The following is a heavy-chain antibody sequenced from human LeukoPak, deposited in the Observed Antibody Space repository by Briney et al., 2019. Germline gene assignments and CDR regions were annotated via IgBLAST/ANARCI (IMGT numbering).Heavy chain of an antibody. CDR1: GFALSPTGMR. D-gene: IGHD1-26*01. CDR3: ARTTVGATIDAFDI. Sequence: SGPALVKPTQTLTLTCTFSGFALSPTGMRVNWIRQPPGKALEWLARIDWDDTKVYNSSLRTTLTISKDTSKNQVVLTMTNVESVDTATYYCARTTVGATIDAFDIWGQGTMVTVSS. CDR2: IDWDDTK. J-gene: IGHJ3*02. V-gene: IGHV2-70*04.